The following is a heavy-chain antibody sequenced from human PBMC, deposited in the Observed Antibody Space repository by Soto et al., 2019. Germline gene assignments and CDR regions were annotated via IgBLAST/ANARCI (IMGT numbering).Heavy chain of an antibody. D-gene: IGHD3-16*01. V-gene: IGHV3-21*01. CDR3: ARGVNYDYVWGSYLNPPDY. Sequence: GGSLRLSCAASGFTFSSYSMNWVRQAPGKGLEWVSVISGSGGSTYYADSVKGRFTISRDNAKNSLYLQMNSLRAEDTAVYYCARGVNYDYVWGSYLNPPDYWGQGTLVTVSS. CDR1: GFTFSSYS. CDR2: ISGSGGST. J-gene: IGHJ4*02.